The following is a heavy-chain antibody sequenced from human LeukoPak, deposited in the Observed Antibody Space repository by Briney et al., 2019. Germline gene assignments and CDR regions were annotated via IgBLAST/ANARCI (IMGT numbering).Heavy chain of an antibody. Sequence: TRGSLRLSCAASGFTFSSYGMRWVRQAPGKGLEWVAVISYDGSNKYYADSVKGRFIISRDNSKNTLYLQMNSLRAEDTAVYYCARDLRGIAAAGLPDWGQGTLVTVSS. D-gene: IGHD6-13*01. CDR2: ISYDGSNK. V-gene: IGHV3-30*03. CDR1: GFTFSSYG. J-gene: IGHJ4*02. CDR3: ARDLRGIAAAGLPD.